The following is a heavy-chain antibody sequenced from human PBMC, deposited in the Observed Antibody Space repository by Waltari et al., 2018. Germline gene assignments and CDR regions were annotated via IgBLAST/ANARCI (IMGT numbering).Heavy chain of an antibody. Sequence: QVQLQESGPGLVKPSETLSLTCTVSGGSISSYYWSWIRQPPGKGLEWIGYIYYSGSTKYNPSLKRRVTTSVDTSKNQFSLKLSSVTAADTAVYYCARDGVTYYDFWSGDYKGGYFDYWGQGTLVTVSS. CDR1: GGSISSYY. CDR3: ARDGVTYYDFWSGDYKGGYFDY. CDR2: IYYSGST. V-gene: IGHV4-59*01. D-gene: IGHD3-3*01. J-gene: IGHJ4*02.